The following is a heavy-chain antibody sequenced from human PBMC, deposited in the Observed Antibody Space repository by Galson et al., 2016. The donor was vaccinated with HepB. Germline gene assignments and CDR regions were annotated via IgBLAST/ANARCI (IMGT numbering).Heavy chain of an antibody. J-gene: IGHJ4*02. CDR3: AKKWSYGDYSFFDY. CDR2: INQDGSDK. Sequence: SLRLSCAVSGLTFSEYWMTWVRQAPGKGLEWVANINQDGSDKSYVDSMKGRFTISRDNAKNSLYLQMNSLRAEDTAVYYCAKKWSYGDYSFFDYWGQGTLVTVSS. V-gene: IGHV3-7*01. CDR1: GLTFSEYW. D-gene: IGHD4-17*01.